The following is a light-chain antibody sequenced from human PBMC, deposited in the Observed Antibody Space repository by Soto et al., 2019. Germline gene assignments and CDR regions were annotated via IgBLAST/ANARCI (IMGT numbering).Light chain of an antibody. Sequence: ETVLTQSPATLSLSPGERATLSCRASQSVSSYLAWYQQRPGQAPRLLIYDASNRATGIPARFSGSGSGTDFTLTISSLEAEDFAIYYCQQRSNWPPITFGQGTRLENK. J-gene: IGKJ5*01. CDR3: QQRSNWPPIT. CDR2: DAS. CDR1: QSVSSY. V-gene: IGKV3-11*01.